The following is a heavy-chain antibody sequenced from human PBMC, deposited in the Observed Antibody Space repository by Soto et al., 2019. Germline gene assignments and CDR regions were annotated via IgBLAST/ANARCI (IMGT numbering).Heavy chain of an antibody. CDR2: ISSSSSYI. V-gene: IGHV3-21*01. Sequence: EVQLVESGGGLVKPGGSLRLSCAASGFTFSTYSMNWVRQAPGKGLEWVSSISSSSSYIYYADSVKGRFTISRDNAKNSLYLQMNSLRAEDTAVYYCATRRDCYDFDYWGQGTLVTVSS. D-gene: IGHD2-21*01. CDR3: ATRRDCYDFDY. CDR1: GFTFSTYS. J-gene: IGHJ4*02.